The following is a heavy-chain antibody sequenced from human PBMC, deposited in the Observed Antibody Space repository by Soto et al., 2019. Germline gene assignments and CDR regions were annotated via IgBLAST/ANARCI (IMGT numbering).Heavy chain of an antibody. CDR2: IIPIFGTA. Sequence: VKVSCKASGGTFSSYAISWARQAPGQGLEWMGGIIPIFGTANYAQKFQGRVTITADESTSTAYMELSSLRSEDTAVYYCATPRSWYFDYWGQGTLVTVSS. D-gene: IGHD2-15*01. CDR3: ATPRSWYFDY. J-gene: IGHJ4*02. V-gene: IGHV1-69*13. CDR1: GGTFSSYA.